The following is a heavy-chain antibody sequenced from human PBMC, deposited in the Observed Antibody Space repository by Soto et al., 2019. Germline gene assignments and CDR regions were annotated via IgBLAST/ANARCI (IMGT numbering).Heavy chain of an antibody. Sequence: PGASLKISCKGSGYSFTSYWIGWVRQMPGKGLEWMGIIYPGDSDTRYSPSLQGQVTISADKSISTAYLQWSSLKASDTAMYYCACPELAHYYGMDVWGQGTTVTVSS. CDR1: GYSFTSYW. CDR3: ACPELAHYYGMDV. CDR2: IYPGDSDT. V-gene: IGHV5-51*01. J-gene: IGHJ6*02. D-gene: IGHD1-26*01.